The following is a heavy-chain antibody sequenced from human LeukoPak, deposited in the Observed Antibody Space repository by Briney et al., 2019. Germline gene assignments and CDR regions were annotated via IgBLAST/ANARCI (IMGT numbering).Heavy chain of an antibody. CDR2: ISYDGSNK. V-gene: IGHV3-30*03. Sequence: GRSLRLSCAAPGFTFSSYGMHWVRQAPGKGLEWVAVISYDGSNKYYADSVKGRFTISRDNSKNTLYLQMNSLRAEDTAVYYCATGLLWFGEDNYGMDVWGKGTTVTVSS. CDR1: GFTFSSYG. D-gene: IGHD3-10*01. J-gene: IGHJ6*04. CDR3: ATGLLWFGEDNYGMDV.